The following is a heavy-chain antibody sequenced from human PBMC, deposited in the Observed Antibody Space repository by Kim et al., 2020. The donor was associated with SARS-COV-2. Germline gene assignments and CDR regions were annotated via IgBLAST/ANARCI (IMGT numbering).Heavy chain of an antibody. Sequence: SETLSLTCDVSGGSIRSSDWWSWVRQPPGKGLEWIGEIYHSGSTNYNPSLKSRVTISVDKSKNQFSLKLSSVTAADTAVYYCAREVTIFGVVNPNWFDPWGQGTLVTVSS. J-gene: IGHJ5*02. CDR2: IYHSGST. CDR1: GGSIRSSDW. D-gene: IGHD3-3*01. CDR3: AREVTIFGVVNPNWFDP. V-gene: IGHV4-4*02.